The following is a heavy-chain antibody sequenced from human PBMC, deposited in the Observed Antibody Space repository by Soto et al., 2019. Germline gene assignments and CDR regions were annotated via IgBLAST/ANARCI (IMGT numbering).Heavy chain of an antibody. V-gene: IGHV3-30-3*01. CDR3: ARGAFEGSFDWLPFV. CDR1: GFTFSSYA. J-gene: IGHJ6*02. CDR2: ISYDGSNK. Sequence: LRLSCAASGFTFSSYAMHWVRQAPGKGLEWVAVISYDGSNKYYADSVKGRFTISRDNSKNTLYLQMNSLRAEDTAVYYCARGAFEGSFDWLPFVWGQGTTVTVSS. D-gene: IGHD3-9*01.